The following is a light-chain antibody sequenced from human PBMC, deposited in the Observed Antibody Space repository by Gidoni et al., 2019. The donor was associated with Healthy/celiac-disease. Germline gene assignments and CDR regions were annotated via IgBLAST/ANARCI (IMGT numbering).Light chain of an antibody. V-gene: IGKV3-20*01. Sequence: DIVFTQSPGTLSLSPGDRATLSCRAIQSVSSSYLAWYQQKPGQAPRLLIYGASSRATGIPDRFSGSGSGTDFTLTISRLEPEDFAVYYCQQYGSSPYTFGQGTKLEIK. CDR3: QQYGSSPYT. J-gene: IGKJ2*01. CDR2: GAS. CDR1: QSVSSSY.